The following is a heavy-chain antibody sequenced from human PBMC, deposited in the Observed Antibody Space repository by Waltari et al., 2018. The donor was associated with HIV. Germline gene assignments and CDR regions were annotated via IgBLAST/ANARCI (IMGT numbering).Heavy chain of an antibody. CDR3: AREGLMMTFGGIGEFDF. CDR2: INPGTGYI. V-gene: IGHV1-3*01. Sequence: QVQLVQSRSELKKPGASVRIACTASGYSFDQFAIHWVRQAPGPRLEWVGKINPGTGYIMVSQNLQGRVTLKADTSANVVYMDLSGLKYGDDSVYYCAREGLMMTFGGIGEFDFWGRGTLVTVSS. J-gene: IGHJ4*02. D-gene: IGHD3-16*01. CDR1: GYSFDQFA.